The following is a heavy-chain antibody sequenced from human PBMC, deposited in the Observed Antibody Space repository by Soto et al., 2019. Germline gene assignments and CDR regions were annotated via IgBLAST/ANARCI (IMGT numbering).Heavy chain of an antibody. CDR2: IRQDSSEK. Sequence: SGGSLRLSCAASGFTFSSSWMHWVRQAPGKGLEWVANIRQDSSEKYYIGSVKGRFTISRDNAKNLLSLQMDSLRVEDSAVYYCARGRYADAFDIWGQGTRVTVSS. V-gene: IGHV3-7*05. J-gene: IGHJ3*02. CDR1: GFTFSSSW. CDR3: ARGRYADAFDI. D-gene: IGHD2-2*01.